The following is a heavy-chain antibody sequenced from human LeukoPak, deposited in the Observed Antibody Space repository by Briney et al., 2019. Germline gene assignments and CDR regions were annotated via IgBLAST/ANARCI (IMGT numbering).Heavy chain of an antibody. J-gene: IGHJ4*02. D-gene: IGHD6-6*01. CDR2: ISYDGSNK. V-gene: IGHV3-30*18. CDR3: AKDKNSRSSIAARPGY. Sequence: GGSLRLSCAASGFTFSSYGVHWVRQAPGKGLEWVAVISYDGSNKYYADSVKGRFTISRDNSKNTLCLQMSSLRAEDTAVYYCAKDKNSRSSIAARPGYWGQGTLVTVSS. CDR1: GFTFSSYG.